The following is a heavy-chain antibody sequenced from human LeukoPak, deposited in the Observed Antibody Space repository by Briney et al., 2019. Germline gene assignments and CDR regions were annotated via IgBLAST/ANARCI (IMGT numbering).Heavy chain of an antibody. Sequence: SVKVSCKASGGTFSSYAISWVRQAPGQGLEWMGGIIPIFGTANYAQKFQGRVTITADESTSTAYMELSSLRSEDTAVYYCARGLAARRLYYYYMHVWGKGTTVTVSS. CDR2: IIPIFGTA. D-gene: IGHD6-6*01. CDR1: GGTFSSYA. V-gene: IGHV1-69*01. CDR3: ARGLAARRLYYYYMHV. J-gene: IGHJ6*03.